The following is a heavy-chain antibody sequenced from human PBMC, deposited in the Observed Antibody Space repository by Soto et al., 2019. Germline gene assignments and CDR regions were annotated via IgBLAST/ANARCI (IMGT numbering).Heavy chain of an antibody. V-gene: IGHV4-4*07. D-gene: IGHD2-15*01. CDR1: GGSISNYY. J-gene: IGHJ4*02. CDR3: ARASVGPPGGGSWIMPFDY. CDR2: IYTGGST. Sequence: SETLSLTCTVSGGSISNYYCSWIRQPAGKGLEWIGRIYTGGSTNYNPSLKSRVTMSTDTSKNQFSLRLTSVTAADTAVYYCARASVGPPGGGSWIMPFDYWGQGALVTVSS.